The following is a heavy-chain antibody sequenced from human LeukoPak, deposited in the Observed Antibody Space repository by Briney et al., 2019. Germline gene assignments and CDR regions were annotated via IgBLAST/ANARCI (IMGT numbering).Heavy chain of an antibody. V-gene: IGHV4-61*08. CDR3: ASPDQKAAFDL. CDR2: IYYRGST. CDR1: GGSISRGDYY. J-gene: IGHJ3*01. Sequence: SETLSLTCTVSGGSISRGDYYWSWIRQPPGKGLEWIGYIYYRGSTNYSPSLKSRVTISVDTSKNQFSLKLSSVTAADTAVYYCASPDQKAAFDLWGQGTMVTVSS.